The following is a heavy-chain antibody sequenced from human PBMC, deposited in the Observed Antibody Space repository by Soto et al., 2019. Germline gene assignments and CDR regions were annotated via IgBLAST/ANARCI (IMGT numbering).Heavy chain of an antibody. V-gene: IGHV3-72*01. CDR3: TRLMGTSFDL. Sequence: GGSLRLSCAASGFTFSDHHMDWVRQAPGKGLEWVGRARNQAHSYTTAYAASVKGRFIISIDDSKNSLSLQMNSLKTDDTAVYFCTRLMGTSFDLWGQGTLVTVSS. CDR2: ARNQAHSYTT. J-gene: IGHJ4*02. D-gene: IGHD2-8*01. CDR1: GFTFSDHH.